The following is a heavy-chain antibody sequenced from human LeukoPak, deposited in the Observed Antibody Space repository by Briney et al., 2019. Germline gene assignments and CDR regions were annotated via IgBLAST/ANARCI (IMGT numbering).Heavy chain of an antibody. CDR3: ARDMGYCSSSNCYTYYLDY. CDR1: GFTFSSYG. CDR2: ISYDGSNK. D-gene: IGHD2-2*01. V-gene: IGHV3-30*03. J-gene: IGHJ4*02. Sequence: GRSLRLSCAASGFTFSSYGMHWVRQAPGKGLEWVAFISYDGSNKYYGDSVKGRFTISRDNAKNSLYLQMNSLRGEDTAVYYCARDMGYCSSSNCYTYYLDYWGQGTLVTVSS.